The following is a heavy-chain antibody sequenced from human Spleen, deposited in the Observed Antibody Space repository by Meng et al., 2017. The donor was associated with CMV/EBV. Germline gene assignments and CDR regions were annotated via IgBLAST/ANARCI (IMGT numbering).Heavy chain of an antibody. J-gene: IGHJ5*02. CDR3: ARGGSMVRGVIFNWFDP. V-gene: IGHV4-34*01. CDR2: INHSGST. CDR1: GGSFSGYY. Sequence: QVPLQQWGAGLLKPSETLSLSCAVYGGSFSGYYWSWIRQPPGKGLEWIGEINHSGSTNYNPSLKSRVTISVDTSKNQFSLKLSSVTAADTAVYYCARGGSMVRGVIFNWFDPWGQGTLVTVSS. D-gene: IGHD3-10*01.